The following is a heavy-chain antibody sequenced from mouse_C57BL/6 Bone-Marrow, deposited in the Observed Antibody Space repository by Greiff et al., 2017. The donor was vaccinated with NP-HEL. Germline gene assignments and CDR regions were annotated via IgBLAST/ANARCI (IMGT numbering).Heavy chain of an antibody. D-gene: IGHD4-1*01. CDR3: ARMDPGTGTGGIDY. J-gene: IGHJ2*01. CDR1: GYTFTSYW. CDR2: IYPGSGST. V-gene: IGHV1-55*01. Sequence: VQLQQPGAELVKPGASVKMSCKASGYTFTSYWITWVKQSPGQGLEWIGDIYPGSGSTNYNEKFKSKATLTVDTSSSTAYMQLSSLTSEDSAVYYCARMDPGTGTGGIDYWGQGTTLTVSS.